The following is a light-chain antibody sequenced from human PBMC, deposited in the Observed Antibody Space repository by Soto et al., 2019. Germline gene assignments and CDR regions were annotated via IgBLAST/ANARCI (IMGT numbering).Light chain of an antibody. Sequence: MVIAQGPSTRSLNHGESATLSCRASQSVSSNLAWYQQKPGQAPRLLIYGTTTRATGIPARFSGSGCGTDFTLSISRLQAEDVAVYYCQQYNNSPRTCGRGTKVDIK. CDR1: QSVSSN. CDR3: QQYNNSPRT. CDR2: GTT. V-gene: IGKV3-15*01. J-gene: IGKJ1*01.